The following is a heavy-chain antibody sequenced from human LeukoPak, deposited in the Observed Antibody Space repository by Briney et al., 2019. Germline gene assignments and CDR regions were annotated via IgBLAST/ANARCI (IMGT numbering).Heavy chain of an antibody. CDR3: AREYYYGSGSQLYYYYYGMDV. CDR2: IDWDDDK. V-gene: IGHV2-70*11. Sequence: SGPALVKPTQTLTLTCTFSGFSLSTSGMCVSWIRQPPGKALEWLARIDWDDDKYYSTSLKTRLTISKDTSKNQVVLTMTNMDPVDTATYYCAREYYYGSGSQLYYYYYGMDVWGQGTSVTVSS. J-gene: IGHJ6*02. CDR1: GFSLSTSGMC. D-gene: IGHD3-10*01.